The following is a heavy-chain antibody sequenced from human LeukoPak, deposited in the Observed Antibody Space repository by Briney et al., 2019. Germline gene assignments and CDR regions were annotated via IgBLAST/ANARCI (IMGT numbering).Heavy chain of an antibody. V-gene: IGHV1-24*01. CDR2: FDPEDGET. CDR1: GYTLTELS. Sequence: GASVKVSCKVSGYTLTELSMHWVRQAPGKGLEWMGGFDPEDGETIYAQKIQGRVTMTEDTSTDTAYMELSSLRSEDTAVYYCATQQSLLEPRFDYWGQGTLVTVSS. D-gene: IGHD1-1*01. J-gene: IGHJ4*02. CDR3: ATQQSLLEPRFDY.